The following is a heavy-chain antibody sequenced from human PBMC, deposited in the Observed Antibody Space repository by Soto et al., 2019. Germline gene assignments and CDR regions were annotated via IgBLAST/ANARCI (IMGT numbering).Heavy chain of an antibody. V-gene: IGHV2-5*02. J-gene: IGHJ5*02. CDR2: IYWDDDK. CDR1: GFSLSTSGVG. D-gene: IGHD3-3*01. Sequence: QITLKEAGPTLVKPTQTLTLTCTFSGFSLSTSGVGVGWIRQPPGKALEWLALIYWDDDKRYSPSLKSRLTLTKDTSKNQVVLTMTNMDPVDTATYYCAHRANYDFWSGPFDPWGQGTLVTVSS. CDR3: AHRANYDFWSGPFDP.